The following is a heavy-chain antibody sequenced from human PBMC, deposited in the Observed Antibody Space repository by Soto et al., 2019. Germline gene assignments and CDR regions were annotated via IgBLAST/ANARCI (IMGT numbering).Heavy chain of an antibody. V-gene: IGHV3-30-3*01. CDR2: ISYDGSNK. CDR3: AIDLSGSGD. J-gene: IGHJ4*02. CDR1: GFAFSSYA. D-gene: IGHD3-10*01. Sequence: QVQLVESGGGVVQPGRSLRLSCAASGFAFSSYAMHWVRQAPGKGLEWVAVISYDGSNKYYADSVKGRFTISRDNSKNTLYLQMNGLRAEDTAVYYCAIDLSGSGDWGQVTLVTFSS.